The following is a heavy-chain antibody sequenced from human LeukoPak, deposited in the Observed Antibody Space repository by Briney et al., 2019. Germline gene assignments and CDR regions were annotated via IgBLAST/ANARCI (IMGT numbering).Heavy chain of an antibody. V-gene: IGHV4-4*07. D-gene: IGHD5-12*01. CDR2: IYTSGST. CDR3: AREVEGEVGTGYYYYYMDV. Sequence: TPSETLSLTCTVSGGSISSYYWSWIRQPAGKGLEWIGRIYTSGSTNYNPSLKSRVTMSVDTSKNQFSLKLSSVTAADAAVYYCAREVEGEVGTGYYYYYMDVWGKGTTVTISS. J-gene: IGHJ6*03. CDR1: GGSISSYY.